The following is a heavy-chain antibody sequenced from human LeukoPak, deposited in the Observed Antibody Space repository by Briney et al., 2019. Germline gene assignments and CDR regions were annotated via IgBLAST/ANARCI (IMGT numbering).Heavy chain of an antibody. CDR2: MNPNSGNT. J-gene: IGHJ3*01. D-gene: IGHD1-26*01. Sequence: ASVKVSCKASGYTFTSYDINWVRQATGQGLEWMGWMNPNSGNTGHAQKFQGRVTMTRNTSISTAYMELSSLRSEDTAVYYCARTGIVGATTESWGQGTMVTVSS. CDR1: GYTFTSYD. CDR3: ARTGIVGATTES. V-gene: IGHV1-8*01.